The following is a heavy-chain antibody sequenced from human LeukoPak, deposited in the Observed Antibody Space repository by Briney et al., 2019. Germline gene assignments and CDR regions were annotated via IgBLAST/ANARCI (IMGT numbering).Heavy chain of an antibody. V-gene: IGHV4-39*01. J-gene: IGHJ4*02. CDR2: IYYSGST. Sequence: PSETLSLTCTVSGGSISNSSSYWGWIRQPPGRGREWIGSIYYSGSTYNNPSLKSRVIISVDTSKNQFSLKLTSVTAADTAVYYCARHPKSASLKKRGPPNQLDYMTTVTTFDYWGQGTLVNVSS. CDR1: GGSISNSSSY. CDR3: ARHPKSASLKKRGPPNQLDYMTTVTTFDY. D-gene: IGHD4-17*01.